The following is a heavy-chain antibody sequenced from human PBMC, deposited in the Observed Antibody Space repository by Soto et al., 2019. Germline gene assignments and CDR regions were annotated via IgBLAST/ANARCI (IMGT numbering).Heavy chain of an antibody. CDR2: MNTNSGNT. CDR3: AIERSSGADY. V-gene: IGHV1-8*01. CDR1: GYTFTSYD. J-gene: IGHJ4*02. Sequence: QVQLVQSGAEVTKPGASVKVSCQASGYTFTSYDINWVRQATGQGLEWMGWMNTNSGNTGYAQKFQGRVTMTRNTSRTTVYRELSSLRSEDTAVYYCAIERSSGADYWGQGTLVTVSS. D-gene: IGHD7-27*01.